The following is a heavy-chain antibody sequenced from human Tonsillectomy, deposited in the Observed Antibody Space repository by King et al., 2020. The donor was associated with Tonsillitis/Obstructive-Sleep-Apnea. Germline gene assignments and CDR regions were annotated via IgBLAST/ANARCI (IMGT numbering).Heavy chain of an antibody. J-gene: IGHJ4*02. CDR2: ISGGGGGT. CDR3: ATDKGRYCSGGSCSGSDY. Sequence: VQLVESGGGLVQPGGSLRLSCAASGFTFSHYAMSWVRQAPGKGLEWVSGISGGGGGTYYADSVKGRFTISRDNSKNTLYLQMNSLRAEDTALYYCATDKGRYCSGGSCSGSDYWGQGTQVTVSS. CDR1: GFTFSHYA. D-gene: IGHD2-15*01. V-gene: IGHV3-23*04.